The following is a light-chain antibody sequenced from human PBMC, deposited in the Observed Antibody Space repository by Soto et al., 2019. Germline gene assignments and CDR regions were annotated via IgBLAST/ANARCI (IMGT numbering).Light chain of an antibody. CDR2: DAS. V-gene: IGKV1-5*01. CDR3: QQYNTYWT. J-gene: IGKJ1*01. CDR1: QSISNY. Sequence: DIQMTQSPSTLSASVGDRVTITCRASQSISNYLAWYQQKAGKAPKLLIHDASSLESGVPSRFSGSGSGTEFTFTISSLQPDDFATYYCQQYNTYWTFGQGTQVEI.